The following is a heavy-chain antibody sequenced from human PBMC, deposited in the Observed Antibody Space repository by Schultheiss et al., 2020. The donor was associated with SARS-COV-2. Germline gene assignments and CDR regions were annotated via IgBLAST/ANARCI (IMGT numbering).Heavy chain of an antibody. V-gene: IGHV4-34*01. D-gene: IGHD1-26*01. CDR2: INHSGST. J-gene: IGHJ4*02. Sequence: GSLRLSCAASGFTFSSYAMSWIRQPPGKGLEWIGEINHSGSTNYNPSLKSRVTISVDTSKNQFSLKLSSVTAADTAVYYCARHVEEVGASTDFDYWGQGTLVTVSS. CDR3: ARHVEEVGASTDFDY. CDR1: GFTFSSYA.